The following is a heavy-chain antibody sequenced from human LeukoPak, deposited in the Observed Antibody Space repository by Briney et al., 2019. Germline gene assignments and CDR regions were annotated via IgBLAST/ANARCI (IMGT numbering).Heavy chain of an antibody. D-gene: IGHD2-2*02. CDR3: AREVRCSTTRCYSLFDY. V-gene: IGHV4-4*07. CDR1: GGSISSYY. J-gene: IGHJ4*02. CDR2: IYTSGSS. Sequence: PSETLSLTCTVSGGSISSYYWSWIRQPAGKGLEWIGRIYTSGSSNHNPSLKSRVTTSVDMSKNQFSLRLSSVTAADTAVYYCAREVRCSTTRCYSLFDYWGQGTLVTVSS.